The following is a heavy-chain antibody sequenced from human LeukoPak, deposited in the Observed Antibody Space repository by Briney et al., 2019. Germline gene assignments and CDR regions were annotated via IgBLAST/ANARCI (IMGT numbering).Heavy chain of an antibody. CDR1: GFTFSNYG. V-gene: IGHV3-33*01. Sequence: GRSLRLSCAASGFTFSNYGMHWVRQAPGKGLEWVAVIWYDGSNKYYADSVKGRFTISRDNSKNTLYLQMNSLRAEDTAVYYCAREDGGALDYWGQGTLATVSS. CDR2: IWYDGSNK. J-gene: IGHJ4*02. CDR3: AREDGGALDY. D-gene: IGHD4-23*01.